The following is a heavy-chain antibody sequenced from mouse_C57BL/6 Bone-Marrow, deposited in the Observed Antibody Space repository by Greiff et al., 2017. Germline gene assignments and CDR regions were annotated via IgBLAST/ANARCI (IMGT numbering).Heavy chain of an antibody. V-gene: IGHV1-4*01. D-gene: IGHD2-3*01. CDR3: ARWVLEAY. CDR2: INPSSGYT. CDR1: GYTFTSYT. J-gene: IGHJ3*01. Sequence: VQLQQSGAELARPGSSVKMSCKASGYTFTSYTMHWVKQRPGQGLEWIGYINPSSGYTKYNQKFKDKATLTEDKSSSTAYMQLSSLTSEDSAVDYCARWVLEAYWGQGTLVTVSA.